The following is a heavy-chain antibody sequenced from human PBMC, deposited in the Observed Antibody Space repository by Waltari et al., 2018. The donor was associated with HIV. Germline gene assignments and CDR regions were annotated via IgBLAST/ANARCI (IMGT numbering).Heavy chain of an antibody. D-gene: IGHD3-16*01. CDR1: GFTFEDYA. V-gene: IGHV3-49*05. CDR3: NRWFSRSFGP. CDR2: IRSDSYGGTT. J-gene: IGHJ5*02. Sequence: EVQLVESGGGLVKPGRSLRLSCTTSGFTFEDYAMSWFRQAPGKGLEWVAFIRSDSYGGTTEYAASVKGRFIMSRDDSKSIAYLQMDSLETEDTAVYHCNRWFSRSFGPWGQGTLVTVSS.